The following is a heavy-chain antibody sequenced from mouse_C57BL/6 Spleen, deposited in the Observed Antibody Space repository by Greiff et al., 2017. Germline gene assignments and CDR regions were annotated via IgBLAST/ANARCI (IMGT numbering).Heavy chain of an antibody. D-gene: IGHD1-1*01. CDR2: IYPGDGDT. CDR3: AGPHYYGSSYVPYFGY. J-gene: IGHJ2*01. V-gene: IGHV1-80*01. CDR1: GYAFSSYW. Sequence: QVQLQQSGAELVKPGASVKISCKASGYAFSSYWMNWVKQRPGKGLEWIGQIYPGDGDTNYNGKFKGKATITADKSSSTTYMVLRSLTSEDSAVYFCAGPHYYGSSYVPYFGYWGQGTTLTVSS.